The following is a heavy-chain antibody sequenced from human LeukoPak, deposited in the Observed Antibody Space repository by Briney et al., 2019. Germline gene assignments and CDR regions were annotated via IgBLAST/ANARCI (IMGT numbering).Heavy chain of an antibody. Sequence: PSETLSLTCTVSGGSISSGDYYWSWIRQPPGKGLEWIGYIYYSGSTYYNPSLKSRVTISVDTSKNQFSLKLSSVTAADTAVYYCARASGGGNWFDPWGQGTLVTVSS. CDR3: ARASGGGNWFDP. D-gene: IGHD2-15*01. CDR2: IYYSGST. CDR1: GGSISSGDYY. V-gene: IGHV4-30-4*08. J-gene: IGHJ5*02.